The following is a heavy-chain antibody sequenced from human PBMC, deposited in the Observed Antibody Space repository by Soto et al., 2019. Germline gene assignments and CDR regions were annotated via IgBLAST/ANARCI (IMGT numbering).Heavy chain of an antibody. CDR3: ARDKGSSSSYFDY. CDR2: IWYDGSNK. J-gene: IGHJ4*02. D-gene: IGHD6-6*01. V-gene: IGHV3-33*01. CDR1: GFTFNSYG. Sequence: PGGSLRLSCAASGFTFNSYGMHWVRQAPGKGLEWVAVIWYDGSNKYYADSVKGRFTISRDNSKSTLYLQMNSLRAEDTAVYYCARDKGSSSSYFDYWGQGTLVTVSS.